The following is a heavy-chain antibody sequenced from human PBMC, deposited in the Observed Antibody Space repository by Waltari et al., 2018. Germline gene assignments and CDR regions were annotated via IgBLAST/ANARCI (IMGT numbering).Heavy chain of an antibody. J-gene: IGHJ6*02. D-gene: IGHD2-15*01. CDR1: GYTLTELS. CDR3: AKQFERYCSGGSCYSNYYYYGMDV. Sequence: QVQLVQSGAEVKKPGASVKVSCKVSGYTLTELSMHWVRQAPGKGLEWMGGFDPEDGETIYAQKFQGRVTMTEDTSTDTAYMELSSLRSEDTAVYYCAKQFERYCSGGSCYSNYYYYGMDVWGQGTTVTVSS. V-gene: IGHV1-24*01. CDR2: FDPEDGET.